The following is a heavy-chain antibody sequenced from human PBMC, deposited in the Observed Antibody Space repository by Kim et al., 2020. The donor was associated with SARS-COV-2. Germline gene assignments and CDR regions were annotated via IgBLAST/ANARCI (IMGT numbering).Heavy chain of an antibody. Sequence: SETLSLTCTVSGGSISSYYWSWIRQPPGKGLEWIGYIYYSGSTNYNPSLKSRVTISVDTSKNQFSLKLSSVTAADTAVYYCARDQAGLNGMDVWGQGTTVTVSS. V-gene: IGHV4-59*01. CDR1: GGSISSYY. CDR3: ARDQAGLNGMDV. D-gene: IGHD2-8*01. J-gene: IGHJ6*02. CDR2: IYYSGST.